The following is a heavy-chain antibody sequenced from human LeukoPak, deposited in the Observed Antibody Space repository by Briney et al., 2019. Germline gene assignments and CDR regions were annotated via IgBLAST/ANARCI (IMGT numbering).Heavy chain of an antibody. CDR1: GFTFSSHA. J-gene: IGHJ4*02. D-gene: IGHD2-2*01. V-gene: IGHV3-23*01. CDR3: AKVSRYCSSTSCQRGHFDY. Sequence: GGSLRLSCAASGFTFSSHAMSWVRQAPGKGLEWVSAISGSGGRTYYADSVKGRFTISRDDSRNTLYLQMNSLRAEDTAVYYCAKVSRYCSSTSCQRGHFDYWGQGTLVTVSS. CDR2: ISGSGGRT.